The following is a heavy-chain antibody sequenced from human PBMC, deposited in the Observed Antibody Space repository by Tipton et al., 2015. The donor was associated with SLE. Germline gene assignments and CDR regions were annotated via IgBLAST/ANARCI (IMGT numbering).Heavy chain of an antibody. D-gene: IGHD1-1*01. J-gene: IGHJ4*02. V-gene: IGHV3-30*02. CDR3: ARDGTGTTPFDF. CDR1: GFTSSNYG. CDR2: IRFDGKNT. Sequence: SLRLSCATSGFTSSNYGMHWVRQAAGKGLEWLAFIRFDGKNTYSSDSAKGRFTISRDNSKNTLYLQMNSLRAEDTAAYYCARDGTGTTPFDFWGQGTLVTVSS.